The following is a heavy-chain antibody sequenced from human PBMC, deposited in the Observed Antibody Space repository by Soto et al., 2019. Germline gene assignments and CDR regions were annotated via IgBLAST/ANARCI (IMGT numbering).Heavy chain of an antibody. Sequence: EVQLLESGGGLAQPGGSLRLSCAASGFTFNNYGMNWVRQAPGKGLEWVSAITGGTRTTYYADSVKGRFTISRDNANNAMYLQRDSLRAEDTAVYYGARPVGTDYQGGGFDGWGRGTMVTVSS. CDR1: GFTFNNYG. J-gene: IGHJ3*01. D-gene: IGHD3-16*01. CDR2: ITGGTRTT. V-gene: IGHV3-23*01. CDR3: ARPVGTDYQGGGFDG.